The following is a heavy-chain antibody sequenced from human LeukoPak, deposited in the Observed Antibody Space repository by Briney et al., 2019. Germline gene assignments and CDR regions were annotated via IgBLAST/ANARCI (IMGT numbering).Heavy chain of an antibody. Sequence: AGGSLRLSCAASGFTFSGYSMNWVRQAPGKGLGWVSYISSGSSTIYYADSVKGRFPIARDNAKNSLYLQMNSLRDEDTAVYYCARDWYFDYWGQGTLVTVSS. CDR3: ARDWYFDY. CDR2: ISSGSSTI. V-gene: IGHV3-48*02. J-gene: IGHJ4*02. CDR1: GFTFSGYS.